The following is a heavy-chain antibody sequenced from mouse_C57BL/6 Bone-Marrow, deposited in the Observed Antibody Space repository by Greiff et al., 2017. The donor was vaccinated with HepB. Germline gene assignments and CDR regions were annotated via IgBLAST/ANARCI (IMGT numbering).Heavy chain of an antibody. D-gene: IGHD1-1*01. V-gene: IGHV3-6*01. J-gene: IGHJ2*01. CDR2: ISYDGSN. CDR1: GYSITSGYY. CDR3: ANFHGRDYFDY. Sequence: EVKLMESGPGLVKPSQSLSLTCSVTGYSITSGYYWNWIRQFPGNKLEWMGYISYDGSNNYNPSLKNRISITRDTSKNQFFLKLNSVTTEDTATYYCANFHGRDYFDYWGQGTTLTVSS.